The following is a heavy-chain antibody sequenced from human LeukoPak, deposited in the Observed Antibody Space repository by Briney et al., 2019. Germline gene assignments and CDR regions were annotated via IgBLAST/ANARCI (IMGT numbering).Heavy chain of an antibody. CDR1: SGAFRGYS. V-gene: IGHV4-34*01. CDR3: AGGTYYYDSGGNYQYYFDY. D-gene: IGHD3-22*01. CDR2: INDSGST. J-gene: IGHJ4*02. Sequence: SETLSLTCAVYSGAFRGYSWSWIRQPPGKGLEWIGEINDSGSTKYNPSLKSRVTMSVDTSKNQFSLKLTSLTTADTAVYYCAGGTYYYDSGGNYQYYFDYWGQGTLVTVSS.